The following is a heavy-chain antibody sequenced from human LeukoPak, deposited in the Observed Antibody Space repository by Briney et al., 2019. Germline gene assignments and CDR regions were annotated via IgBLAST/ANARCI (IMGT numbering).Heavy chain of an antibody. J-gene: IGHJ4*02. CDR2: IYYSGST. V-gene: IGHV4-59*01. CDR1: GGSISSYY. CDR3: ARDSPGRAAVTR. D-gene: IGHD2-21*02. Sequence: SETLSLTCTVSGGSISSYYWSWIRQPPGKGLEWIGNIYYSGSTNYNPSLKSRVTISVDTSKNQFSLKLSSVTAADTAVYYCARDSPGRAAVTRWGQGTLVTVSS.